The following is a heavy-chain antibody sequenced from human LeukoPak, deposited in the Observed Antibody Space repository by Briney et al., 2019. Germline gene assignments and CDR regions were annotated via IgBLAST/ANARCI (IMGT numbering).Heavy chain of an antibody. CDR3: ARDEDDLQRFDY. Sequence: GGSLRLSCAASGFTFSSNSMNWVRQAPGKGLEWVSSISSSSSYIYYADSVKGRFTISRDNAKNSLYLQMNSLRAEDTAVYYCARDEDDLQRFDYWGQGTLVTVSS. V-gene: IGHV3-21*01. CDR2: ISSSSSYI. D-gene: IGHD1-1*01. J-gene: IGHJ4*02. CDR1: GFTFSSNS.